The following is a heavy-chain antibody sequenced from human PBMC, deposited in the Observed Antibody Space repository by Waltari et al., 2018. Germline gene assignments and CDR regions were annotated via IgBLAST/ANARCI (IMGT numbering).Heavy chain of an antibody. CDR1: GASVTFRNYF. D-gene: IGHD3-16*01. Sequence: QLQESGPGLVKPSETLSLSCNVSGASVTFRNYFWGWIRQPPGKGLEWIGTIYSSGSTDDNPSRKSRVSISVDTCKNQFILRLNSVTAEDAGVYYCAKPGPYYLGAGRPNGFDPWGRGTLVIVSS. CDR2: IYSSGST. J-gene: IGHJ5*02. V-gene: IGHV4-39*01. CDR3: AKPGPYYLGAGRPNGFDP.